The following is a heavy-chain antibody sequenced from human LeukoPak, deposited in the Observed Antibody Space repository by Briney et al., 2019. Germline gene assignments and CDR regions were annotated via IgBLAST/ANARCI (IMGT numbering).Heavy chain of an antibody. J-gene: IGHJ4*02. CDR1: GDSISSSSYY. Sequence: KPSETLSLTCTVSGDSISSSSYYWGWIRQPPGKGLEWIGSIYYSGSTYYNPSLKSRVAISVDTSRNQFSLKLISVTAADTAVYCCARVLPGATRTRSGNFDSWGQGTLVTVSS. CDR2: IYYSGST. V-gene: IGHV4-39*01. CDR3: ARVLPGATRTRSGNFDS. D-gene: IGHD1-1*01.